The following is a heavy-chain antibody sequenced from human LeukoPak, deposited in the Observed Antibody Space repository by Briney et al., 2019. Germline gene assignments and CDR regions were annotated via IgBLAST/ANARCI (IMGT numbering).Heavy chain of an antibody. J-gene: IGHJ4*02. V-gene: IGHV1-8*03. CDR3: ARRSIAARQFDY. CDR1: GYTFTSYE. CDR2: MNPNSGNA. D-gene: IGHD6-6*01. Sequence: ASVKVSCKASGYTFTSYEINWVRQASGQGLEWMGWMNPNSGNADYAQKFQGRVTITRDTSISTAYKELSSLRSEDTAIYYCARRSIAARQFDYWGQGTLVTVSS.